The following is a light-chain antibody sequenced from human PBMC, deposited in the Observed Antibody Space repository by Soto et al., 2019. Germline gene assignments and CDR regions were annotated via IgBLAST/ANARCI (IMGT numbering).Light chain of an antibody. CDR3: QAHASALRHAV. V-gene: IGLV1-40*01. CDR1: SSNIGAGSD. J-gene: IGLJ3*02. Sequence: QSVLTQPPSLSGAPGQRVTISCTGSSSNIGAGSDVHWYRQLPGTAPKLLIYGSKYRPSGVPDRFSGSKSGTSASLAVSGLQADDEADYYCQAHASALRHAVFGGGTKLTVL. CDR2: GSK.